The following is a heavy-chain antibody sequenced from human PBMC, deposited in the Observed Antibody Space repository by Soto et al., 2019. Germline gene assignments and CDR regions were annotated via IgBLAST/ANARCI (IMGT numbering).Heavy chain of an antibody. CDR1: GFTFSSYA. CDR3: AIDSLYYDRNGHPNHFDY. J-gene: IGHJ4*02. Sequence: GGSLRLSCAASGFTFSSYAMNWVRQAPWKGLEWVSVITGSGDATYYADSVKGRFTISRDNSKNTLYVQMNSLRAEDTAVYYCAIDSLYYDRNGHPNHFDYWGQGTLVTVSS. CDR2: ITGSGDAT. V-gene: IGHV3-23*01. D-gene: IGHD3-22*01.